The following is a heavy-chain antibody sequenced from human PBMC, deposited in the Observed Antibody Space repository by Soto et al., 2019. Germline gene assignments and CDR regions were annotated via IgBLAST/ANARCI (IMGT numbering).Heavy chain of an antibody. J-gene: IGHJ3*01. CDR2: ISYAGNDN. CDR3: ARDRQQWLEPAGGALPF. D-gene: IGHD6-19*01. V-gene: IGHV3-30-3*01. Sequence: PGGSLRLSCAASGFTLSSYVMHWVRQAPGKGLEWVARISYAGNDNYYADSVQGRFTISRDNSKKTLYLQMTSLRADDTAVYYCARDRQQWLEPAGGALPFWGQGTMVTVSS. CDR1: GFTLSSYV.